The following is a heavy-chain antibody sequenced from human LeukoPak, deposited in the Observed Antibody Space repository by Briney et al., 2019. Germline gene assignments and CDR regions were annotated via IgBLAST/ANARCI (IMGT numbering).Heavy chain of an antibody. CDR1: GGSFSGYY. Sequence: SETLSLTCAVYGGSFSGYYWSWIRQPPGKGLEWIGSIYHSGSTYYNPSLKSRVTISVDTSKNQFSLKLSSVTAADTAVYYCARSGGATFYFDYWGQGTLVTVSS. J-gene: IGHJ4*02. CDR2: IYHSGST. D-gene: IGHD1-26*01. V-gene: IGHV4-34*01. CDR3: ARSGGATFYFDY.